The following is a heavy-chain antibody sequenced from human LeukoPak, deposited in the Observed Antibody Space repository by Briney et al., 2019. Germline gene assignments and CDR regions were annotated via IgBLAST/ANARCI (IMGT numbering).Heavy chain of an antibody. J-gene: IGHJ6*03. CDR2: INPSGST. Sequence: SETLSLTCAVYGGSFSGYYWNWIRQPPGKGLEWIGEINPSGSTNYNPSLKSRVTISVDTSKNQFSLKLISVTAADTAVYFCARADVVATIAYYYYIDVWGKGTTVTASS. V-gene: IGHV4-34*01. CDR3: ARADVVATIAYYYYIDV. D-gene: IGHD5-12*01. CDR1: GGSFSGYY.